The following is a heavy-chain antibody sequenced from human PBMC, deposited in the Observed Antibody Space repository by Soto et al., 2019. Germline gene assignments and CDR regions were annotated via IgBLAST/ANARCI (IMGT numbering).Heavy chain of an antibody. Sequence: CEAPGVSYGSNSRCWPRQSPGQGLEWMGGIIPIFGTANYAQKFQGRVTITADESTSTAYMELSSLRSEDTAVYYCARRQTRRLHGLGIWGQ. CDR3: ARRQTRRLHGLGI. CDR2: IIPIFGTA. D-gene: IGHD1-1*01. CDR1: GVSYGSNS. V-gene: IGHV1-69*01. J-gene: IGHJ3*02.